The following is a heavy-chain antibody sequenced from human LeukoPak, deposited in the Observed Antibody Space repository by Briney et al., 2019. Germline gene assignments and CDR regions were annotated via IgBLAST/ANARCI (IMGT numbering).Heavy chain of an antibody. CDR1: GGSISSYY. Sequence: PSETLSLTCTVSGGSISSYYWRWIRQTPGKGLECIGRIYTNGSTNYNPSLKSRVTMSVDTSKRQFSLKLSSVTAAGTAVYYCARDLRGYDRSWFDPWGEGTLVTVSS. V-gene: IGHV4-4*07. J-gene: IGHJ5*02. D-gene: IGHD5-12*01. CDR3: ARDLRGYDRSWFDP. CDR2: IYTNGST.